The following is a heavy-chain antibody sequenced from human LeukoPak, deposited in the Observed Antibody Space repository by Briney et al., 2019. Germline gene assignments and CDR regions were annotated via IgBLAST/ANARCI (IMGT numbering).Heavy chain of an antibody. Sequence: PSETLSLTCTVSGGSISSSSYYWGWIRQPPGKGLEWIGSIYFSGSTYYNPSLKSRVTISADTSKNHFSLTLSSVTAADTAVYYCARLSYSSGHWGQGTLVTVSS. J-gene: IGHJ4*02. D-gene: IGHD6-19*01. CDR3: ARLSYSSGH. V-gene: IGHV4-39*02. CDR1: GGSISSSSYY. CDR2: IYFSGST.